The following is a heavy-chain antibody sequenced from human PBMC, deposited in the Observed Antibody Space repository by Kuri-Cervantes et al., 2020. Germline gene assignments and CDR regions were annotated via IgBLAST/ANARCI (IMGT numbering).Heavy chain of an antibody. J-gene: IGHJ4*02. CDR3: ARHPNPPSAYCGGDCYADY. CDR1: GYTLTELS. D-gene: IGHD2-21*02. V-gene: IGHV1-24*01. Sequence: ASVKVSCKVSGYTLTELSMHWVRQAPGKGLEWMGGFDPEDGETIYAQKFQGRVTMTEDTSTDTAYMELSSLKASDTAMYYCARHPNPPSAYCGGDCYADYWGQGTLVTVSS. CDR2: FDPEDGET.